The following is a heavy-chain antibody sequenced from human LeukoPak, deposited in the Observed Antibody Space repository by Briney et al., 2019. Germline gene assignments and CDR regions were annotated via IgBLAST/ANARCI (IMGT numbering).Heavy chain of an antibody. Sequence: GGSLRLSCAASGFSFSGSTVHWVRQASGKGLEWVGRIRSKAKSYATTYAAPLKGRFTISRDDLKNTAYLQMNSLRAEDTAVYYCARVSSGWSKAFDYWGQGTLVTVSS. CDR2: IRSKAKSYAT. V-gene: IGHV3-73*01. D-gene: IGHD6-19*01. J-gene: IGHJ4*02. CDR3: ARVSSGWSKAFDY. CDR1: GFSFSGST.